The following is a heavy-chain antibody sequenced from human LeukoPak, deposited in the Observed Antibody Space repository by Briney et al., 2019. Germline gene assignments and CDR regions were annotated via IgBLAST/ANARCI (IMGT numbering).Heavy chain of an antibody. D-gene: IGHD6-13*01. CDR1: GFTFSAYS. Sequence: GGSLRLSCSVSGFTFSAYSMHWVRQAPGKGLEHVSAISTNGGSTYYADSVKGRFTISRDNSKNTLYLQMNSLRAEDTAVYYCAKERLRYSSSWYYFDYWGQGTLVTVSS. J-gene: IGHJ4*02. V-gene: IGHV3-64*04. CDR2: ISTNGGST. CDR3: AKERLRYSSSWYYFDY.